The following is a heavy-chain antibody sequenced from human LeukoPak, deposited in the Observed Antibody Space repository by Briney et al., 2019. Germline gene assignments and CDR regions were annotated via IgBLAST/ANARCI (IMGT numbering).Heavy chain of an antibody. J-gene: IGHJ6*03. CDR3: AKGYGWEASYYYYYMDV. D-gene: IGHD1-26*01. CDR1: GFIFSSYW. CDR2: IKHDGSED. V-gene: IGHV3-7*01. Sequence: GGSLKLSCAASGFIFSSYWMTWVRQAPGKGLEWVATIKHDGSEDYYLDSVKGRFTISRDNSKNTLYLQMNSLRAEDTAVYYCAKGYGWEASYYYYYMDVWGKGTTVTISS.